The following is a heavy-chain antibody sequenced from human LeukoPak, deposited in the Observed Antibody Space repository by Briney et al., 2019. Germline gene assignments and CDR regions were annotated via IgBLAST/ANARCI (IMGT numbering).Heavy chain of an antibody. J-gene: IGHJ5*02. CDR2: INTNTGNP. D-gene: IGHD6-6*01. Sequence: ASVKVSCKASGGTFSSYAISWVRQAPGQGLEWMGWINTNTGNPTYAQGFTGRFVFSLDTSVSTAYLQISSLKAEDTAVYYCARDSSSHKYNWFDPWGQGTLVTVSS. CDR1: GGTFSSYA. CDR3: ARDSSSHKYNWFDP. V-gene: IGHV7-4-1*02.